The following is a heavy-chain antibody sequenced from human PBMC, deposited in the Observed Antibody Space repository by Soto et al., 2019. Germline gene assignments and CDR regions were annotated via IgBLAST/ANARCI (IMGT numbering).Heavy chain of an antibody. D-gene: IGHD5-18*01. Sequence: SVKVSCRASGYTPTGYYMHWVRQAPVQGLEWMGIINPSGGSTSYAQKFQGRVTMTRDTSTSTVYMELSSLRSEDTAVYYCARAHSYGIVGYYYYAMDVWGQGTTVTVSS. CDR2: INPSGGST. CDR3: ARAHSYGIVGYYYYAMDV. V-gene: IGHV1-46*01. J-gene: IGHJ6*02. CDR1: GYTPTGYY.